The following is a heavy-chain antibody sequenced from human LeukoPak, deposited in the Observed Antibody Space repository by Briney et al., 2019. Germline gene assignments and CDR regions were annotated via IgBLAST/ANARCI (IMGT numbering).Heavy chain of an antibody. CDR3: ARKSGVAYYDILAGYLPDWYYYMDV. J-gene: IGHJ6*03. CDR2: INIDGGST. V-gene: IGHV3-74*01. CDR1: GFTFSSYW. Sequence: GGSLRLSCAASGFTFSSYWMHWVRQAPGKGLVWVSRINIDGGSTSYADSVKGRFTISRDNAKNTLYLQMNSLRAEDTAVYYCARKSGVAYYDILAGYLPDWYYYMDVWGKGNTVTVSS. D-gene: IGHD3-9*01.